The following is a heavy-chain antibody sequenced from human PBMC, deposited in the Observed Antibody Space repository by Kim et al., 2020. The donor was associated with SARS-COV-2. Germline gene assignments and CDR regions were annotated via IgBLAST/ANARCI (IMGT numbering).Heavy chain of an antibody. Sequence: GGSLRLSCAASGFTVSSNYMSWVRQAPGKGLEWVSVIYSGGSTYYADSVKGRFTISRDNSKNTLYLQMNSLRAEDTAVYYCASQGGDYGDYVAIDYWGQGTLVTVSS. J-gene: IGHJ4*02. D-gene: IGHD4-17*01. CDR2: IYSGGST. CDR3: ASQGGDYGDYVAIDY. CDR1: GFTVSSNY. V-gene: IGHV3-53*01.